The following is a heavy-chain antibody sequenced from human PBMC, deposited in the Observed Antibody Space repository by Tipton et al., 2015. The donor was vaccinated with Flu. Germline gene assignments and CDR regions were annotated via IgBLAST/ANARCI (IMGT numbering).Heavy chain of an antibody. CDR3: ARDRPNYYYYGMDV. V-gene: IGHV4-59*01. J-gene: IGHJ6*02. CDR1: GGSISSYY. Sequence: LRLSCTVSGGSISSYYWSWIRQPPGKGLEWIGYIYYSGSTNYNPSLKSRVTISVDTSKNQFSLKLSSVTAADTAVYYCARDRPNYYYYGMDVRGQGTTVTVSS. CDR2: IYYSGST.